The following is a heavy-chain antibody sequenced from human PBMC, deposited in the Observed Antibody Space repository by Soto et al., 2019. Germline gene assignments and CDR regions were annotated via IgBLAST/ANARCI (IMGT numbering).Heavy chain of an antibody. CDR3: ARERTTISMDV. J-gene: IGHJ6*02. CDR2: MNPNSGNT. CDR1: GYSLASYA. D-gene: IGHD3-9*01. Sequence: GISVEVCCKASGYSLASYAMKWVRQATGQGLEWMGWMNPNSGNTGYAQKFQGRVTMTRNTSISTAYMELSSLRSEDTAVYYCARERTTISMDVWGQGTTVTVSS. V-gene: IGHV1-8*02.